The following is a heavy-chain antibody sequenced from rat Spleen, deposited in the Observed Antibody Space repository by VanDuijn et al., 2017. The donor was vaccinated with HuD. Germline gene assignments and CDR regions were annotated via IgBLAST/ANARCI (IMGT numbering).Heavy chain of an antibody. CDR3: TTGDYGYYYFDY. Sequence: EVQLVESGGGLVQPRRSLKLSCAASGFTFSHYYMAWVRQAPKKGLEWVATISDSGSRIYYPDSVKGRFTISRDNAKNTLYLQMDSLRSEDTATYYCTTGDYGYYYFDYWGQGVMVTVSS. D-gene: IGHD1-7*01. V-gene: IGHV5-7*01. J-gene: IGHJ2*01. CDR1: GFTFSHYY. CDR2: ISDSGSRI.